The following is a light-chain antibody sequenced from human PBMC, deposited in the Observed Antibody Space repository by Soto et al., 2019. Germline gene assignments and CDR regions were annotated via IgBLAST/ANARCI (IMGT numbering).Light chain of an antibody. CDR2: GAS. V-gene: IGKV3-15*01. CDR1: QSVSSN. J-gene: IGKJ1*01. Sequence: EIVMTQSPATLSVSPGERATLSCSASQSVSSNLAWYQQKPGQAPRLLIYGASTRATGIPARFSGSGSGTEFALTTSRLQSEDFAVYYCQQNNNGPPETFGQGTKADIK. CDR3: QQNNNGPPET.